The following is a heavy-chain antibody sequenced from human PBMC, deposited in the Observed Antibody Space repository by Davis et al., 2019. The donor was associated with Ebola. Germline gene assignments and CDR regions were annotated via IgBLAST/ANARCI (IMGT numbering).Heavy chain of an antibody. D-gene: IGHD1-1*01. CDR3: ATTTRASPFDY. CDR1: GFTFSSYW. V-gene: IGHV3-7*03. CDR2: IRQDGSEK. Sequence: GGSLRLSCAASGFTFSSYWMFWVRQSPERGLEWVANIRQDGSEKNYVDSVKGRFTISRDNAKNSLFLQMNSLRAEDTAVYYCATTTRASPFDYWGPGTLATVSA. J-gene: IGHJ4*02.